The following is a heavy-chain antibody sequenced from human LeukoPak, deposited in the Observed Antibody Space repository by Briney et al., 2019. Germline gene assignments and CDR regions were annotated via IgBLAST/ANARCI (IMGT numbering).Heavy chain of an antibody. V-gene: IGHV1-18*01. J-gene: IGHJ5*02. D-gene: IGHD1-26*01. CDR2: ISAYNGNT. Sequence: ASVTVSCKASGYTLTSYGISWVRQAPGQGLEWMGWISAYNGNTNYAQKLQGRVTMTTDTSTSTAYMELRSLRSDDTAVYYCARDFAGIVGATTAWFDPWGQGTLVTVSS. CDR3: ARDFAGIVGATTAWFDP. CDR1: GYTLTSYG.